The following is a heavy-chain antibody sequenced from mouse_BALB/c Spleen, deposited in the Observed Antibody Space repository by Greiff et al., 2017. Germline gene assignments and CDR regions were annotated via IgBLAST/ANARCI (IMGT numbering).Heavy chain of an antibody. CDR2: IWAGGST. V-gene: IGHV2-9*02. J-gene: IGHJ2*01. Sequence: VQLQESGPGLVAPSQSLSITCTVSGFSLTSYGVHWVRQPPGKGLEWLGVIWAGGSTNYNSALMSRLSISKDNSKSQVFLKMNSLQTDDTAMYYCARVYYGSYDYWGQGTTLTVSS. CDR1: GFSLTSYG. CDR3: ARVYYGSYDY. D-gene: IGHD1-1*01.